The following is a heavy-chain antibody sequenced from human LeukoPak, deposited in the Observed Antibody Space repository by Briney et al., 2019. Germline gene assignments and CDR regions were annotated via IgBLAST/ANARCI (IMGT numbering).Heavy chain of an antibody. CDR1: GGSINTLY. J-gene: IGHJ6*02. CDR3: ARHLTRRDYFCSGMDV. V-gene: IGHV4-59*08. CDR2: ILYSGST. Sequence: KPSETLSLTCTVSGGSINTLYWSWLRQSPGKGLEWIGYILYSGSTNYNPSLKSRVTISVDTPKNHFSLTLNSVTAADTAVYYCARHLTRRDYFCSGMDVWGQGPPVTVSS.